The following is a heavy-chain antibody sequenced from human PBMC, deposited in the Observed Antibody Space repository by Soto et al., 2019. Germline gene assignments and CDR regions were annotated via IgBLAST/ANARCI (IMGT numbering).Heavy chain of an antibody. J-gene: IGHJ4*02. V-gene: IGHV2-5*02. CDR2: IYCADAD. CDR1: GFSATSSGVG. CDR3: ARQLRGALSYCIDY. Sequence: QITLKESGPPLVKPTQTLTLTCAFSGFSATSSGVGVAWLRQHPGKALEWLAVIYCADADQYSPSLKTRLTILMYTSKHPAPLTMNKMDTAVTHIYYCARQLRGALSYCIDYRGQGTLLTV. D-gene: IGHD3-10*01.